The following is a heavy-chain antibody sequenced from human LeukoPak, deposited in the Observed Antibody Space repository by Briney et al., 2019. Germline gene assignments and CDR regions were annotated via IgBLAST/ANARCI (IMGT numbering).Heavy chain of an antibody. D-gene: IGHD4-17*01. J-gene: IGHJ6*03. CDR2: ISAYNGNT. CDR1: GYTFTGYY. CDR3: ARDHLTDYGDSPYYYYYMDV. V-gene: IGHV1-18*04. Sequence: ASVKVSCKASGYTFTGYYMHWVRQAPGQGLEWMGWISAYNGNTNYAQKLQGRVTMTTDTSTSTAYMELSSLRSEDTAVYYCARDHLTDYGDSPYYYYYMDVWGKGTTVTVSS.